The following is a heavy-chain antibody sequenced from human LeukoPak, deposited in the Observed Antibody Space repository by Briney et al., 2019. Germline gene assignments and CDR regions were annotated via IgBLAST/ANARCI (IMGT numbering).Heavy chain of an antibody. V-gene: IGHV3-64*01. Sequence: GGSLRLSCAASGFTFSSYAMHGVRQAPGKGLEYVSAISSNGGSTYYANSVKGRFTISRDNSKNTLYLQMGSLRAEDMAVYYCARGPGHCSGGSCYFGGFDYWGQGTLVTVSS. CDR3: ARGPGHCSGGSCYFGGFDY. D-gene: IGHD2-15*01. J-gene: IGHJ4*02. CDR2: ISSNGGST. CDR1: GFTFSSYA.